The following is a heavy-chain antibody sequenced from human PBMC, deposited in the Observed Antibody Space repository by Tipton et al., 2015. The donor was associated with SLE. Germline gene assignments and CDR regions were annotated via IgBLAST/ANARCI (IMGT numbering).Heavy chain of an antibody. CDR3: ARDRSSVSD. CDR2: INHSGST. D-gene: IGHD5/OR15-5a*01. Sequence: GLVKPSETLSLTCAVYGESFSGYYWSWIRQPPGKGLEWIGEINHSGSTSYNPSLKSRVTISTDTSKNQFSLKLTSVTAADTAVYFCARDRSSVSDWGQGTQVSVSP. V-gene: IGHV4-34*09. J-gene: IGHJ4*02. CDR1: GESFSGYY.